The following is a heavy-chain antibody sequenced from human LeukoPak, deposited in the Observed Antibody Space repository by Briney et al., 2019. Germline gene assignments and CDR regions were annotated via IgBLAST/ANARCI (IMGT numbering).Heavy chain of an antibody. Sequence: ASVKVSCKRSGYTSRTYGITWVRQAPGQGLEWMGWISAYNGNTNYAQRFHDRVTMTTDTPANTAYMNLRSLRSDDTAVYFCARDVPYGDPKSRPDYWGQGTLVTVSS. CDR1: GYTSRTYG. CDR3: ARDVPYGDPKSRPDY. D-gene: IGHD4-17*01. V-gene: IGHV1-18*01. J-gene: IGHJ4*02. CDR2: ISAYNGNT.